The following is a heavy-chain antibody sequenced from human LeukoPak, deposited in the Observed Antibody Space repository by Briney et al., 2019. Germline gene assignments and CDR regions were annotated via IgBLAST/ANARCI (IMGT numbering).Heavy chain of an antibody. CDR2: ISGSSDTG. V-gene: IGHV3-48*02. Sequence: PRGSLRLSCAASGFTNISYIMNWVLQAPGMGQESVSYISGSSDTGFDPDSVKGRFTISRDNAKNSLYLQMYILRDDDTDLYYCARDDTCNSGHFDLWGRGTLVSVSS. J-gene: IGHJ2*01. D-gene: IGHD1-1*01. CDR1: GFTNISYI. CDR3: ARDDTCNSGHFDL.